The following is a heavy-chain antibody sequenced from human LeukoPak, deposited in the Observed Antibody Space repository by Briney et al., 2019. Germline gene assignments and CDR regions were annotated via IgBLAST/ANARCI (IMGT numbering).Heavy chain of an antibody. Sequence: GGSLRLSCAASGFTVSSNCMSWVRQAPGKGLEWVSVIYSGGSTYYADSVKGRFTISRDNSKNTLYLQMNSLRAEDTAVYYCARDSYGSGTFDYWGQGTLVTVSS. CDR2: IYSGGST. J-gene: IGHJ4*02. CDR3: ARDSYGSGTFDY. CDR1: GFTVSSNC. D-gene: IGHD3-10*01. V-gene: IGHV3-66*01.